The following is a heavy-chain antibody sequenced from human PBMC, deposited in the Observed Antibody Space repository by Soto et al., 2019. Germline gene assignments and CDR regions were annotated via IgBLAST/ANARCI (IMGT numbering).Heavy chain of an antibody. CDR2: IKQDGSEK. CDR1: GFTLSSYW. J-gene: IGHJ4*02. Sequence: GGSLRLSCAASGFTLSSYWMSWVRQAPGKGLEWVANIKQDGSEKYYVDSVKGRFTISRDNSKNSLYLQMNSLRAEDTAVYYCVKPYSSGPSCYWGQGALVTVSS. D-gene: IGHD3-22*01. CDR3: VKPYSSGPSCY. V-gene: IGHV3-7*05.